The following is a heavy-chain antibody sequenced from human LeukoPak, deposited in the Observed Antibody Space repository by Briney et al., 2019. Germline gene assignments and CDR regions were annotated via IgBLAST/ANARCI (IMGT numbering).Heavy chain of an antibody. V-gene: IGHV4-39*07. CDR3: ARDSVDYYGMDV. CDR2: IYYSGST. Sequence: SETLSLTCTVSGGSISSSSYYWGWIRQPPGKGLEWIGSIYYSGSTYYNPSLKSRVTISVDTSKNQFSLKLSSVTAADTAVYYCARDSVDYYGMDVWGQGTTVTVSS. CDR1: GGSISSSSYY. J-gene: IGHJ6*02.